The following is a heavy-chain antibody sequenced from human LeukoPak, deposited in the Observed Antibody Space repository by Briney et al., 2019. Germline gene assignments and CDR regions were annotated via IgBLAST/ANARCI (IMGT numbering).Heavy chain of an antibody. V-gene: IGHV1-18*04. CDR2: ISAYNGNT. J-gene: IGHJ4*02. Sequence: ASVKVSCKASGYAFTSYGISWVRQAPGQGLEGMGWISAYNGNTNYAQNVQGRVTMTTDTSTSTAYMELRSLRSDDTAVYYCARVLGGWFGESHEDYWGQGTLVTVSS. D-gene: IGHD3-10*01. CDR3: ARVLGGWFGESHEDY. CDR1: GYAFTSYG.